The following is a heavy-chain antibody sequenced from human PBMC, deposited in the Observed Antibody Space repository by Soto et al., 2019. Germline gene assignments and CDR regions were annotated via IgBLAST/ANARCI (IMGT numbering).Heavy chain of an antibody. V-gene: IGHV4-59*08. D-gene: IGHD1-1*01. J-gene: IGHJ4*02. Sequence: SETLSLTCTVAGGSISSYYWSCIRQPPGKGLEWIGYIYYSGSTNYNPSLKSRVTITVDTSKNQFSLKMSSVTAADTAVYYCARRYGYSFDYWGQGTLVTVSS. CDR1: GGSISSYY. CDR2: IYYSGST. CDR3: ARRYGYSFDY.